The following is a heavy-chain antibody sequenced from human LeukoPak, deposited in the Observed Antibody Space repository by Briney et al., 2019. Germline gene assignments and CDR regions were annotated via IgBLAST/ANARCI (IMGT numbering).Heavy chain of an antibody. V-gene: IGHV1-2*02. CDR2: INPNSGGT. J-gene: IGHJ4*02. CDR3: ARASSGWYYFDY. CDR1: GYTFTGYY. Sequence: GASVKVSCEASGYTFTGYYMHWVRQTPGQGLEWMGRINPNSGGTNYAQKFQGRVTMTRDTSISTAYMELSRLRSDDTAVYYCARASSGWYYFDYWGQGTLVTVSS. D-gene: IGHD6-19*01.